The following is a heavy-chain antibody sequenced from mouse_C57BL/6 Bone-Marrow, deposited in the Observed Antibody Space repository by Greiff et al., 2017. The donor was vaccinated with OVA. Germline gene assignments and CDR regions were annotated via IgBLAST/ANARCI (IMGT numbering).Heavy chain of an antibody. J-gene: IGHJ4*01. Sequence: EVKLMESGEGLVKPGGSLKLSCAASGFTFSSYAMSWVRQTPEKRLEWVAYISSGGDYIYYADTVKGRFTISRDNARNTLYLQMSSLKSEDTAMYYCTRASPEGAMDYWGQGTSVTVSS. CDR1: GFTFSSYA. CDR2: ISSGGDYI. CDR3: TRASPEGAMDY. D-gene: IGHD6-1*01. V-gene: IGHV5-9-1*02.